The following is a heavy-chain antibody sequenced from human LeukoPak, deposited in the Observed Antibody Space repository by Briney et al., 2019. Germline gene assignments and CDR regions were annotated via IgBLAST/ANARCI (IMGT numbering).Heavy chain of an antibody. J-gene: IGHJ4*02. D-gene: IGHD6-19*01. V-gene: IGHV3-30*04. CDR2: ISYDGGHK. CDR3: AKGYSSGCSDY. Sequence: GGSLRLSCAASRFTFSSYAMHWVRQAPGKGLEWVAVISYDGGHKYYADSVKGRFTISRDNSKNTLYLQMNSLRAEDTAVYYCAKGYSSGCSDYWGQGTLVTVSS. CDR1: RFTFSSYA.